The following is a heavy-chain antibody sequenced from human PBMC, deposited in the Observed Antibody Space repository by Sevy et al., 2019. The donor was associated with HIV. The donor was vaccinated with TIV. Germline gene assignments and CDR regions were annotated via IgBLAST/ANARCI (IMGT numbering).Heavy chain of an antibody. CDR3: ARDSDGSGHYYADYFDY. CDR1: GYTFTTYP. D-gene: IGHD3-22*01. Sequence: ASVKVSCKASGYTFTTYPIGWVRQAPGQGLELMGWISTYSGETRDAQKFQGRATMTTDTSTSTAYLELRSLRSDDTAVYYCARDSDGSGHYYADYFDYWGQGTLVTVSS. V-gene: IGHV1-18*01. J-gene: IGHJ4*02. CDR2: ISTYSGET.